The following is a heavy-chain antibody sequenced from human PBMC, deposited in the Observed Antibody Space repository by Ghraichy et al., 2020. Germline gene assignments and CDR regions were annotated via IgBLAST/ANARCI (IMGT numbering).Heavy chain of an antibody. V-gene: IGHV4-61*02. J-gene: IGHJ3*02. CDR3: GRAWSGYTGAFDI. CDR2: IYTSGST. Sequence: SLNISCTVSGGSISSGSYYWSWIRQPAGKGLEWIGRIYTSGSTNYNPSLKSRVTISVDTSKNQFSRKVSSVTAADTAVYYCGRAWSGYTGAFDIWGQGTMVTVAS. CDR1: GGSISSGSYY. D-gene: IGHD3/OR15-3a*01.